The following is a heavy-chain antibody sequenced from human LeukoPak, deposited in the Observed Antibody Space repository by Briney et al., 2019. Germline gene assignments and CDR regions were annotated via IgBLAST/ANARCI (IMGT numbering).Heavy chain of an antibody. V-gene: IGHV3-48*04. CDR3: AREGFSTVTSDY. D-gene: IGHD4-17*01. CDR2: IGTSSSTI. J-gene: IGHJ4*02. Sequence: GGSLRLSCAASGFTFSTYTMNWVRQPPGKGLEWVSNIGTSSSTIYYADSVKGRFTISRDNAENSLFLQLNNLRAEDTAVYYCAREGFSTVTSDYWGQGTLVTVSS. CDR1: GFTFSTYT.